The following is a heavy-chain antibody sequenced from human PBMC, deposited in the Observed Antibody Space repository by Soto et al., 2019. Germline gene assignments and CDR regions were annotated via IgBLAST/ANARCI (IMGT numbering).Heavy chain of an antibody. Sequence: QVQLVQSGAEVKKPGSSVKVSCKASGGTFSSYAISWVRQAPGQGLEWMGGLIPIFGTANYAQKFQGRVTITADESTSTAYMGLSSLRSEDTAVYYCAGVLEYSSSSPRQGWGYYYYYYGMDVWGQGTTVTVSS. V-gene: IGHV1-69*01. CDR1: GGTFSSYA. D-gene: IGHD6-6*01. CDR2: LIPIFGTA. CDR3: AGVLEYSSSSPRQGWGYYYYYYGMDV. J-gene: IGHJ6*02.